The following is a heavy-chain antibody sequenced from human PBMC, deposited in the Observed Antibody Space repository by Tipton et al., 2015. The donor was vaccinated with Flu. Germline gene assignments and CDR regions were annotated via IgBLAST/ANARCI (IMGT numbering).Heavy chain of an antibody. CDR2: IYYSGST. V-gene: IGHV4-39*07. CDR3: ARKYYYGSGRVPTFVY. Sequence: TLSLTCTVSGGSISSSSYYWGWIRQPPGKGLEWIGSIYYSGSTYYNPSLKSRVTISVDTSKNQFSLKLSSVTAADTAVYYCARKYYYGSGRVPTFVYWGQGTLVTVSS. J-gene: IGHJ4*02. D-gene: IGHD3-10*01. CDR1: GGSISSSSYY.